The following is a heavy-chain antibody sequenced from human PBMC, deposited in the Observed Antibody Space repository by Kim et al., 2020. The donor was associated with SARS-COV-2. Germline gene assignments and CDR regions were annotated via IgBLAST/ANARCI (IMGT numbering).Heavy chain of an antibody. J-gene: IGHJ6*01. V-gene: IGHV3-48*02. Sequence: GGSLRLSCAASGFTFSSYSMNWVRQAPGKGLEWVSYISSSSTIYYADSVRARSTITRPNAKTPLFLQLNTLRKGNTAVYYCARRGYASVMGDYYGMNFW. CDR3: ARRGYASVMGDYYGMNF. D-gene: IGHD6-25*01. CDR2: ISSSSTI. CDR1: GFTFSSYS.